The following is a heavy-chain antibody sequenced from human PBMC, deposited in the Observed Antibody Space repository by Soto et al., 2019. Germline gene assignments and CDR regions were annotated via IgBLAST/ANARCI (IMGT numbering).Heavy chain of an antibody. D-gene: IGHD2-2*01. V-gene: IGHV4-59*01. CDR2: IFSSGST. CDR3: ARVGYCSSTPCWPIGYFEY. CDR1: GDSISSFY. J-gene: IGHJ4*02. Sequence: QVQLQESGPGLVKPSETLSLTYTVSGDSISSFYWTWIRQPPGKGLEWVGYIFSSGSTNYNPSLKSRVTISVDTSENQFSLKLTSVTAADTAVYYCARVGYCSSTPCWPIGYFEYWGQGTLVTVSS.